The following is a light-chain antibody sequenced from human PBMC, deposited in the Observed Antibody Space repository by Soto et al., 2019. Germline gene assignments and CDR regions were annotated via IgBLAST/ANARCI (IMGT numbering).Light chain of an antibody. Sequence: EIVLTQSPATLSLSPGEIATLSCRASQSVSSYLAWYQQKPGQAPRLLIYDASNRATGIPARFSGSGSGTDFTLTISSLEPEDVAVYYCQQRSNWPITLGQGTRLEIK. J-gene: IGKJ5*01. CDR2: DAS. CDR3: QQRSNWPIT. CDR1: QSVSSY. V-gene: IGKV3-11*01.